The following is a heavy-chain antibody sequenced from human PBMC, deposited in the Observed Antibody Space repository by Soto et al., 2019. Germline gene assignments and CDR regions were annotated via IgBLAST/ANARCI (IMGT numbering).Heavy chain of an antibody. J-gene: IGHJ6*02. Sequence: QVQLVQSGAEVKKPGSSVKVSCKASGGTFSSYAISWVRQAPGQGLEWMGGIIPIFGTANYAQKFQGRVTITADESTSTAYMELGSLRSEDTAVYYCARGGGGYDSSGYSYYYGMDVWGQGTTVTVSS. CDR3: ARGGGGYDSSGYSYYYGMDV. D-gene: IGHD3-22*01. CDR2: IIPIFGTA. V-gene: IGHV1-69*12. CDR1: GGTFSSYA.